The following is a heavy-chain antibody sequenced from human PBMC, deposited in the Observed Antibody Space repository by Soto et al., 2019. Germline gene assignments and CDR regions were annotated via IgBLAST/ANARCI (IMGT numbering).Heavy chain of an antibody. CDR1: GVTFSSYP. V-gene: IGHV1-69*06. Sequence: QVQLVQSGAEVKRPGSSVKVSCKASGVTFSSYPISWVRQAPGQGLEWMGGTNGNLGTGNYAQKFRCRLTITTDISTTTAYMELSSLTSEDTAVYYCARRDSHGFFRYFDNWGQGTLVTVSS. CDR2: TNGNLGTG. D-gene: IGHD3-10*01. J-gene: IGHJ4*02. CDR3: ARRDSHGFFRYFDN.